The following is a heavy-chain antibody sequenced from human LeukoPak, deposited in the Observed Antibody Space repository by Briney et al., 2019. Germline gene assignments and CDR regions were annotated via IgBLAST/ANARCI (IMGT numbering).Heavy chain of an antibody. V-gene: IGHV3-66*01. Sequence: GGSLRLSCVASGFALSGNYMSWVRQAPGKGPEWLSVLYRGGTTYYAGSVRGRFTISRDDSKNTLYLQMDSLRVEDTAVYYCARDYSYDESGQPVRHDYWGQGTLVTVSS. D-gene: IGHD3-16*01. J-gene: IGHJ4*02. CDR1: GFALSGNY. CDR3: ARDYSYDESGQPVRHDY. CDR2: LYRGGTT.